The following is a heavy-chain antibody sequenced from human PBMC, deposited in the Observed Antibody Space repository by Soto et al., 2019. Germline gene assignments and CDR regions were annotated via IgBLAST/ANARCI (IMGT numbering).Heavy chain of an antibody. J-gene: IGHJ4*02. CDR3: ARGISGYDHYFDT. CDR2: INPSGGDT. CDR1: GYTFTSYY. Sequence: ASVKVSCKPSGYTFTSYYIHWVRQAPGQGLEWMGTINPSGGDTTYAQKFQGRFTISRDNVQNSLYLEMNSLRAEDTAFYYCARGISGYDHYFDTWGQGTLVTVSS. V-gene: IGHV1-46*01. D-gene: IGHD5-12*01.